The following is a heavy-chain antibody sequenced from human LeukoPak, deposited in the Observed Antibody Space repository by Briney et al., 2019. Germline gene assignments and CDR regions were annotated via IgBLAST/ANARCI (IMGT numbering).Heavy chain of an antibody. CDR1: GFTFSSYS. J-gene: IGHJ4*02. CDR2: ISSSSSYI. V-gene: IGHV3-21*01. Sequence: GGSLRLSCAASGFTFSSYSMNWVRQAPGKGLEWVSSISSSSSYICYADSVKVRFTISRDNAKNSLYLQMNSLRAEDTAVYYCARAVVGAPADYWGQGTLVTVAS. D-gene: IGHD2-15*01. CDR3: ARAVVGAPADY.